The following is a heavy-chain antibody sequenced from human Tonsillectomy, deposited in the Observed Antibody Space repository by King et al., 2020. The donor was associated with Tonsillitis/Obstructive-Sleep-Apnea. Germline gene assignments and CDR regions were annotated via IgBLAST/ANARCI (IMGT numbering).Heavy chain of an antibody. Sequence: TLKESGPALVKPTQTLTLTCTFSGFSLSTSGMCVSWIRQPPGKALEWLALIDWDDDKYYSTSLKTRLTISKDTSKNQVVLTMTNMDPVETATYYCARIAPASYDFWSGYYSHFDYWGQGTLVTVSS. J-gene: IGHJ4*02. D-gene: IGHD3-3*01. V-gene: IGHV2-70*01. CDR3: ARIAPASYDFWSGYYSHFDY. CDR2: IDWDDDK. CDR1: GFSLSTSGMC.